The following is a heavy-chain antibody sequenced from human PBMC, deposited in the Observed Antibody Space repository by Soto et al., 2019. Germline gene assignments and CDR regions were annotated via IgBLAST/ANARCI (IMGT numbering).Heavy chain of an antibody. D-gene: IGHD4-17*01. V-gene: IGHV3-15*01. CDR3: TVYGGNGAFDS. CDR2: IYSKTDGGTT. CDR1: GSTFSIAW. Sequence: EVQLVESGGGLVKPGGSLRLSCAASGSTFSIAWMRWVRQAPWKGLEWVGRIYSKTDGGTTDYAAPVKGRFTISRDDSQNTLWLQMNSLKIEDTAVYYCTVYGGNGAFDSWGQGTLVTVSS. J-gene: IGHJ4*02.